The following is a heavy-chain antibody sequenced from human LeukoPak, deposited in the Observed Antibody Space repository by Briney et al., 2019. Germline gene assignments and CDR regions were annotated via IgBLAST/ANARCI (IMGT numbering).Heavy chain of an antibody. CDR3: ARSYYYDSSHTVDY. D-gene: IGHD3-22*01. CDR1: GFTFSSYG. J-gene: IGHJ4*02. CDR2: IWYDGSNK. Sequence: GRSLRLSCAASGFTFSSYGMRWVRQAPGKGLEWVAVIWYDGSNKYYADSVKGRFTISRDNSKNTLYLQMNSLRAEDTAVYYCARSYYYDSSHTVDYWGQGTLVTVSS. V-gene: IGHV3-33*01.